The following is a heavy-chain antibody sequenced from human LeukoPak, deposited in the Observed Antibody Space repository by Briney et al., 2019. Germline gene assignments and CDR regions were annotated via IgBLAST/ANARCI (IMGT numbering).Heavy chain of an antibody. CDR1: GGSISSYY. V-gene: IGHV4-4*07. J-gene: IGHJ3*02. CDR3: ARGDNVLLWFGESRRDAFDI. D-gene: IGHD3-10*01. CDR2: IYTSGST. Sequence: SETLSLTCTVCGGSISSYYWSLIRQPAGKGLEWIGRIYTSGSTNYNPSLKSRVTMSVDTSKNQFSLKLSSVTAADTAVYYCARGDNVLLWFGESRRDAFDIWGQGTMVTVSS.